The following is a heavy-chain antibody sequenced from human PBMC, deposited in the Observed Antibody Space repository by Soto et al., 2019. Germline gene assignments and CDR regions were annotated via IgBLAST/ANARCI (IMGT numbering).Heavy chain of an antibody. CDR1: GGSFSGYY. D-gene: IGHD3-10*01. CDR3: ARKVRGLGFDY. CDR2: INHSGST. J-gene: IGHJ4*02. Sequence: SETLSLTCAVYGGSFSGYYWSWIRQPPGKGLEWIGEINHSGSTNYNPSPKSRVTISVDTSKNQFSLKLSSVTAADTAVYYCARKVRGLGFDYWGQGTLVTVSS. V-gene: IGHV4-34*01.